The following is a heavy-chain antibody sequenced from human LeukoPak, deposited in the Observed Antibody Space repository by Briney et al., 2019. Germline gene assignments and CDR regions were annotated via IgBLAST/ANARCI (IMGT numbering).Heavy chain of an antibody. J-gene: IGHJ3*02. CDR2: IYHSGST. D-gene: IGHD4-11*01. CDR1: GGSISSSSYY. CDR3: ARELTTVTTKGAFDI. Sequence: ASETLSLTCTVSGGSISSSSYYWGWIRQPPGKGLEWIGSIYHSGSTYYNPSLKSRVTISVDTSKNQFSLKLSSVTAADTAAYYCARELTTVTTKGAFDIWGQGTMVTVSS. V-gene: IGHV4-39*07.